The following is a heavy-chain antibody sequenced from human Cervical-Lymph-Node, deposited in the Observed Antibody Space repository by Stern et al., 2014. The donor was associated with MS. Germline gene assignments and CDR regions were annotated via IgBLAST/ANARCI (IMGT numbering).Heavy chain of an antibody. D-gene: IGHD5-12*01. CDR2: IYPGDSDT. CDR3: ASFSGSHSDALDM. CDR1: GHGFSSYW. J-gene: IGHJ3*02. Sequence: EVQLVESGAEVKKAGESLKISCKGNGHGFSSYWIAWVRQIPGKGLEWMGTIYPGDSDTRYSPSFRGQVTISADKSINTAYLQWSRLKASDTAIYFCASFSGSHSDALDMWGQGTMVIVSS. V-gene: IGHV5-51*01.